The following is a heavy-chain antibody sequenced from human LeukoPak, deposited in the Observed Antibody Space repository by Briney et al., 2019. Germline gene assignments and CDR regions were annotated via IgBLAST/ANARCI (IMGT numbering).Heavy chain of an antibody. D-gene: IGHD3-10*01. CDR2: IWHDGSIK. CDR1: GFTFSSYG. V-gene: IGHV3-33*01. Sequence: GRSLRLSCAASGFTFSSYGMHWVRQAPGKGLEWVAVIWHDGSIKYYADSVKGRFTISRDNSKNTLYLQMNSLRAEDTAVYYCARETPPGYYGSGPSYYYYGMDVWGQGTTVTVSS. J-gene: IGHJ6*02. CDR3: ARETPPGYYGSGPSYYYYGMDV.